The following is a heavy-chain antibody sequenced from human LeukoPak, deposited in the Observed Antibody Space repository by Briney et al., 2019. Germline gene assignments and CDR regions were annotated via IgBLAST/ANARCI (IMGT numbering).Heavy chain of an antibody. V-gene: IGHV4-4*02. J-gene: IGHJ5*02. CDR1: GGSISGTNW. CDR3: ARSRCSGGSCYPNWFDP. CDR2: IYHSGST. Sequence: SETLSLTCGVSGGSISGTNWWNWVRQPPGKGLEWIGEIYHSGSTNYSPSLKSRVTMSVDKSKNHFSLTLYSVTAADTAVYYCARSRCSGGSCYPNWFDPWGQGTLVTVSS. D-gene: IGHD2-15*01.